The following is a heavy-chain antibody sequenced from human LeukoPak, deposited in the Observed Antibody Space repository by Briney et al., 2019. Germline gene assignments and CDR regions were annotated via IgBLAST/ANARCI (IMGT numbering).Heavy chain of an antibody. CDR2: VYYSGST. J-gene: IGHJ4*02. D-gene: IGHD2-15*01. CDR3: ARDPGPLCSGGSCYYYFDY. V-gene: IGHV4-31*03. CDR1: GGSISSGGYY. Sequence: PSQTLSLTCTASGGSISSGGYYWSWIRQHPGKGLEWIGYVYYSGSTYYNPSLKSRVTISVDTSKNQFSLRLSSVTAADTAVYYCARDPGPLCSGGSCYYYFDYWGQGTLVTVSS.